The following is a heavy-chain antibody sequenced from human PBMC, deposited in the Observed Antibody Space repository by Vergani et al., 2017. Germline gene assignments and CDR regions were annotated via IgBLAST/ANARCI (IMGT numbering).Heavy chain of an antibody. J-gene: IGHJ3*02. D-gene: IGHD3-3*01. CDR1: GGSISSGGYY. V-gene: IGHV4-31*03. CDR3: ARSHSIYDFWSGYRYDAFDI. CDR2: IYYSGST. Sequence: QVQLQESGPGLVKPSQTLSLTCTVPGGSISSGGYYWSWIRQHPGKGLEWIGYIYYSGSTYYNPSLKSRVTISVDTSKNQFSLKLSSVTAADTAVYYCARSHSIYDFWSGYRYDAFDIWGQGTMVTVSS.